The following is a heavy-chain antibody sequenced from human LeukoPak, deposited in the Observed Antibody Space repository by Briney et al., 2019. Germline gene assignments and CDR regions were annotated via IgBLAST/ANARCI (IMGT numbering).Heavy chain of an antibody. CDR3: ARYGKRVAAVQPPEFDH. V-gene: IGHV3-20*04. J-gene: IGHJ4*02. Sequence: GGSLRLSCAASGFTFNEYGMSWVRQLPGKGLEWVSGINWKGDIGYADSVEGRFTISRDNAKNSLYLQMNSLRVEDTALYYCARYGKRVAAVQPPEFDHRGQGTLFTVSS. CDR1: GFTFNEYG. D-gene: IGHD6-13*01. CDR2: INWKGDI.